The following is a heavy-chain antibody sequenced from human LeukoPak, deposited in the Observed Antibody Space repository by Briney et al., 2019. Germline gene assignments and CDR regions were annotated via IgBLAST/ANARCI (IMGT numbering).Heavy chain of an antibody. D-gene: IGHD3-10*01. V-gene: IGHV3-72*01. CDR3: ARVAMRGSGSYAYFHY. Sequence: GGSLRLSCAASGFTFSDHYMDWVRQAPGKGLEWVGRTRNKANSYTTEYAASVKGRFTISRDDSTNSLYLQMNSLKTEDTAVYYCARVAMRGSGSYAYFHYWGQGTLVTVSS. J-gene: IGHJ4*02. CDR1: GFTFSDHY. CDR2: TRNKANSYTT.